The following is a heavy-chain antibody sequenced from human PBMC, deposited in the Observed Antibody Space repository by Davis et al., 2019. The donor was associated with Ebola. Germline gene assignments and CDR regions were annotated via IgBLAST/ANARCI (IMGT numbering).Heavy chain of an antibody. V-gene: IGHV1-69*06. J-gene: IGHJ5*02. CDR3: ARDSPDTAMVIANWFDP. CDR1: GGTFSSYA. CDR2: IIPIFGTA. Sequence: AASVKVSCKASGGTFSSYAISWVRQAPGQGLEWMGGIIPIFGTANYAQKFQGRVTITADKSTSTAYMELSSLRSEDTAVYYCARDSPDTAMVIANWFDPWGQGTLVTVSS. D-gene: IGHD5-18*01.